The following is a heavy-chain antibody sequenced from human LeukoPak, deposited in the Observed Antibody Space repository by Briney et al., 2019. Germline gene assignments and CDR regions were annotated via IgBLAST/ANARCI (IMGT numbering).Heavy chain of an antibody. CDR2: ISAYNGNT. CDR1: GYTFTSYG. V-gene: IGHV1-18*01. D-gene: IGHD3-22*01. Sequence: ASVKVSCKASGYTFTSYGISWVRQAPGQGLEWMGWISAYNGNTNYAQKLQGRVTMTTDTSTSTAYMELRSLRSDDTAVYYCAREVYYDSSGYYSMGSGAAIQIDYWGQGILVTVSS. J-gene: IGHJ4*02. CDR3: AREVYYDSSGYYSMGSGAAIQIDY.